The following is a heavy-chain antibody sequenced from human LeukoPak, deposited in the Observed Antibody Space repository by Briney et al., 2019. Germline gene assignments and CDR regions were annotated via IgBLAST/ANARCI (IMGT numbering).Heavy chain of an antibody. J-gene: IGHJ4*02. D-gene: IGHD3-10*01. CDR3: AKDRFGGTFEF. CDR2: IYSGGST. Sequence: GGSLRLSCAASGFTVSSNYMSWVRQAPGKGLEWVSVIYSGGSTYYADSVKGRFTISRDNSKNTLYLQMNSLRAEDTAIYYCAKDRFGGTFEFWGQGTLVTVSS. CDR1: GFTVSSNY. V-gene: IGHV3-53*01.